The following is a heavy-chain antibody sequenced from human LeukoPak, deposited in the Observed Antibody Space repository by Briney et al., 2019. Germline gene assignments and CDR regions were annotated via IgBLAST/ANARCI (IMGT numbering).Heavy chain of an antibody. D-gene: IGHD6-19*01. Sequence: SETLSLTCTVSGGSISSYYWSWIRQPAGKGQEWIGYIYYSGSTNYNPSLKSRVTISVDTSKNQFSLKLSSVTAADTAVYYCARELAVAGTDYFDYWGQGTLVTVSS. CDR2: IYYSGST. CDR3: ARELAVAGTDYFDY. CDR1: GGSISSYY. V-gene: IGHV4-59*01. J-gene: IGHJ4*02.